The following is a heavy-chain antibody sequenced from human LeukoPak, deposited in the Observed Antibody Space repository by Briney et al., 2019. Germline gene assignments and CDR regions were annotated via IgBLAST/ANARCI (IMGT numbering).Heavy chain of an antibody. CDR3: ARLKNYGDYGY. J-gene: IGHJ4*02. Sequence: ASVKVSCKASGYTFTSYGISWVRRAPGQGLEWMGWIYSYNGNTNYAQKFQGRVTMTTHTSTSIAYMELRSLTSDDTAVYYCARLKNYGDYGYWGQGTLVTVSS. CDR1: GYTFTSYG. D-gene: IGHD4-17*01. V-gene: IGHV1-18*01. CDR2: IYSYNGNT.